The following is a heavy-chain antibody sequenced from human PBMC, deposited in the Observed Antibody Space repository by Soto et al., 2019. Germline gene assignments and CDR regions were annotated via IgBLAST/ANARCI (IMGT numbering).Heavy chain of an antibody. CDR1: GYTFTNYF. CDR3: AREYGGGRVFDY. D-gene: IGHD1-26*01. Sequence: QVQLVQSGAEVNKPGASVKVSCKTSGYTFTNYFIHWVRQAPGQGLEWMGIINPSADSTNYAQKFQGRXXVXRXRSTSTVYMELRSLRSEDTAVYYCAREYGGGRVFDYWGQGTLVTVSS. CDR2: INPSADST. J-gene: IGHJ4*02. V-gene: IGHV1-46*01.